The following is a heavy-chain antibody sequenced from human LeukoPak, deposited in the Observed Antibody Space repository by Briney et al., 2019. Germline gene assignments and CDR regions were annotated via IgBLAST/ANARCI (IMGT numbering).Heavy chain of an antibody. Sequence: GASVKVSCKASGGTFSSYAISWVRQAPGQGLEWMGRIIPILGIANYAQKFQGRVTITADKSTSTAYMELSSLRSEDTAVYYCARDYTLGIAAAGTVQLSPWGQGTLVTVSS. D-gene: IGHD6-13*01. CDR1: GGTFSSYA. CDR2: IIPILGIA. CDR3: ARDYTLGIAAAGTVQLSP. V-gene: IGHV1-69*04. J-gene: IGHJ5*02.